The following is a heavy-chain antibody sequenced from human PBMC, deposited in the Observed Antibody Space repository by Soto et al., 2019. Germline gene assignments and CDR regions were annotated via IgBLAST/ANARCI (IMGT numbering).Heavy chain of an antibody. J-gene: IGHJ5*02. V-gene: IGHV3-21*01. CDR2: ITTSGSYI. Sequence: EVQLVESGGGLVKPGGSLRLSCAASGFTFSSYDMNWVRQAPGKGLEYVSSITTSGSYIYYGDSVRGRFTISRANAKNPRFLQMDSLRAEDTAVYYCVRSGTATMLRHNWFDPWGQGTLVTVSS. CDR1: GFTFSSYD. D-gene: IGHD1-1*01. CDR3: VRSGTATMLRHNWFDP.